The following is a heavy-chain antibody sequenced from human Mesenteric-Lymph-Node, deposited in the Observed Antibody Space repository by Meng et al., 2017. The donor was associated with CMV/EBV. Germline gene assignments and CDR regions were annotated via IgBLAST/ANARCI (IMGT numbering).Heavy chain of an antibody. V-gene: IGHV1-18*04. CDR3: SRYLRSLDYFDS. J-gene: IGHJ4*02. CDR2: ISTYNDNT. D-gene: IGHD3-3*01. Sequence: ASVKVSCKASGYTFTSYYLHWVRRAPGQGLEWMGWISTYNDNTDSAQKFQGRLTLSTDTSTNTAYMELRSLRSDDTAMYYCSRYLRSLDYFDSWGQGTLVTVSS. CDR1: GYTFTSYY.